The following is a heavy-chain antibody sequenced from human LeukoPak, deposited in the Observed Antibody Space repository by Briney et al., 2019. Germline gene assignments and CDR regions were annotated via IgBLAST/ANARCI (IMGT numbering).Heavy chain of an antibody. V-gene: IGHV1-8*01. D-gene: IGHD3-10*01. CDR2: MNAXSGNT. J-gene: IGHJ5*02. CDR1: GYTFTSXD. Sequence: ASGYTFTSXDXXXVRXAPGEGXXXXXXMNAXSGNTGYAQKFQGRVTMTRNTSISTAYMELSSLRSEDTAVYYCARVASSVLLWFGESRDWFAPWGQGTLVTVSS. CDR3: ARVASSVLLWFGESRDWFAP.